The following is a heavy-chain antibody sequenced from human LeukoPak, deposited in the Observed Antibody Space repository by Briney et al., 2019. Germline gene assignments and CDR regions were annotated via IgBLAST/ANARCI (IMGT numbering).Heavy chain of an antibody. D-gene: IGHD3-22*01. Sequence: GGSLRLSCAASGFTFSSHAMSWVRQAPGKGREWVSAISGSGGSTYYADSVKGRFTISRDNSKNTLYLQMNSLRAEDTAVYYCAKSRVRLYYYDSSGYPNWFDPWGQGTLVTVSS. V-gene: IGHV3-23*01. CDR2: ISGSGGST. J-gene: IGHJ5*02. CDR1: GFTFSSHA. CDR3: AKSRVRLYYYDSSGYPNWFDP.